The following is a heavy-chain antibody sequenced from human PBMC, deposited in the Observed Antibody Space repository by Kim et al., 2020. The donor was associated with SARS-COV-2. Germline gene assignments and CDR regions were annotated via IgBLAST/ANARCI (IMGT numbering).Heavy chain of an antibody. Sequence: SNPPPKSRVTISSDTSNNQFSTQLSSVTAADTAVYYCASWDYSDNAGLALWGQGTLVTVS. J-gene: IGHJ4*02. V-gene: IGHV4-59*01. CDR3: ASWDYSDNAGLAL. D-gene: IGHD4-4*01.